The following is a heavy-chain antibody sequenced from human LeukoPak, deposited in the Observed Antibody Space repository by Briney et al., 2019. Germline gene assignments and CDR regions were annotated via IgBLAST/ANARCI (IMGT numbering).Heavy chain of an antibody. D-gene: IGHD2-2*01. CDR1: GGSITSYY. V-gene: IGHV4-59*08. CDR3: ARLAKSNIVVVPAVIPRLYYFDY. J-gene: IGHJ4*02. Sequence: SETLSLTCTVSGGSITSYYWSWIRQPPGKGLEWIGYIYYTGSTNYNPSLKSRVTISVDTSKNQFSLKLSSVTAADTAVYYCARLAKSNIVVVPAVIPRLYYFDYWGQGTLVTVSS. CDR2: IYYTGST.